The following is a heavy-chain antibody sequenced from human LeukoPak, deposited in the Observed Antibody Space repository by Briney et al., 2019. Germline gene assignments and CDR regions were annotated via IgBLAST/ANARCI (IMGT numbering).Heavy chain of an antibody. V-gene: IGHV3-30-3*01. CDR2: ISYDGSNK. J-gene: IGHJ6*02. Sequence: GGSLRLSCAASGFTFSSYAMHWVRQAPGKGLEWVAVISYDGSNKYYADSVKGRFTISRDNSKNTLYLQMNSLRAEDTAVYYCAREGAVAGTYYYYGMDVWGQGTTVTVSS. CDR3: AREGAVAGTYYYYGMDV. CDR1: GFTFSSYA. D-gene: IGHD6-19*01.